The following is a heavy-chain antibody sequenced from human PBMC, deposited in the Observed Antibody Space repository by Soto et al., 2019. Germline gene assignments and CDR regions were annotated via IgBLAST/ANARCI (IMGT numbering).Heavy chain of an antibody. D-gene: IGHD3-10*01. Sequence: SQTMSLTCPVASGSSSSGGYYWSFLLQHPGKGLEWIGCIYYSGSTYYNPSLKSRVTISVDTSKNQFSLKLSSVTAADTAVYYCARGFLSGSEYYFDYCGQGTLVTVSS. CDR3: ARGFLSGSEYYFDY. CDR1: SGSSSSGGYY. V-gene: IGHV4-31*03. CDR2: IYYSGST. J-gene: IGHJ4*02.